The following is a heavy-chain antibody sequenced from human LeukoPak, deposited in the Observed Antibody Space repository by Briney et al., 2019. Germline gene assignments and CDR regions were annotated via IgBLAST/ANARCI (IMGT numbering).Heavy chain of an antibody. J-gene: IGHJ4*02. V-gene: IGHV1-69*13. CDR1: GGTFSSYA. Sequence: ASVKVSCKASGGTFSSYAISWVRQAPGQGLEWMGGIIPIFGTANYAQKFQGRVTITADESTSTAYMELSSLRSEDTAVYYCASGSPPGYYYDSSGYYFDYWGQGTLVTVSS. D-gene: IGHD3-22*01. CDR3: ASGSPPGYYYDSSGYYFDY. CDR2: IIPIFGTA.